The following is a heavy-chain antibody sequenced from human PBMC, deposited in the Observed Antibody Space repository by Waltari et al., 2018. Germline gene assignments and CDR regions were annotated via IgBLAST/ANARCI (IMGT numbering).Heavy chain of an antibody. V-gene: IGHV3-21*03. CDR1: GFTFRSYS. CDR2: ISSRSGYL. CDR3: ARLYSSAWHGD. Sequence: EVQLVESGGGLVKPGGSLRLSCAASGFTFRSYSLNWVRQAPGGGLEWVTSISSRSGYLYYAEPVQGRLTISRDNAKNSLYLKMNSLRAEDTAIYYCARLYSSAWHGDWGQGTLVTVSS. D-gene: IGHD6-19*01. J-gene: IGHJ4*02.